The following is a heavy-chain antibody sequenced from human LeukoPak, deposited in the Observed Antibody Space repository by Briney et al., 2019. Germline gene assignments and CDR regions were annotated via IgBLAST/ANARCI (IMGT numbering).Heavy chain of an antibody. CDR3: ARHGGLCNDTTCSSWAFDF. CDR1: GYSFTTYW. V-gene: IGHV5-51*01. J-gene: IGHJ3*01. Sequence: GESLKISCEASGYSFTTYWFGWVRQMPGKGLEWMGIINPGDSDTRYSPSFQGQVTISVDKSINTAYLQWDTLKASDTAMYYCARHGGLCNDTTCSSWAFDFWGQGTTLIVSS. D-gene: IGHD2-2*01. CDR2: INPGDSDT.